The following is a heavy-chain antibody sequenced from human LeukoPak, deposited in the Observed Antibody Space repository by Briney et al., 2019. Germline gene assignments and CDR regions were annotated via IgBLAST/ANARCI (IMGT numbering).Heavy chain of an antibody. J-gene: IGHJ4*02. CDR3: ATETIGRHYDY. V-gene: IGHV3-21*01. Sequence: PGGSLRLSCAASGFTFSSCGFNWVRQAPGKGLEWVSSIGPTGTDRYYADSVRGRFTISRDNAKNSMYLQMDSLRDEDTAVYYCATETIGRHYDYWGQRTLLTVSS. CDR2: IGPTGTDR. D-gene: IGHD1-14*01. CDR1: GFTFSSCG.